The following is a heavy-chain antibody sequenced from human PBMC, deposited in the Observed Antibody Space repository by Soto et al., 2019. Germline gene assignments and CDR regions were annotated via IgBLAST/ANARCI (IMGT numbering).Heavy chain of an antibody. CDR1: GGPISSSSYY. D-gene: IGHD5-18*01. J-gene: IGHJ2*01. Sequence: XATLSLTFTVSGGPISSSSYYWGGIRQAPGKGLEWLATIYYTGYTYHNPSLKSHVTISVDTSKNQFSLKLTSVTAADTALYYCERSAIATHWFFDLWGRGTLVTVSS. V-gene: IGHV4-39*01. CDR3: ERSAIATHWFFDL. CDR2: IYYTGYT.